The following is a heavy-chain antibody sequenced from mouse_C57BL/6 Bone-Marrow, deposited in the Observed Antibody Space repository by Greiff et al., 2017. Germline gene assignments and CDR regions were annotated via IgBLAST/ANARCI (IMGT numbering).Heavy chain of an antibody. V-gene: IGHV1-81*01. Sequence: VKLQQSGAELARPGASVKLSCKASGYTFTSYGISWVKQRTGQGLEWIGEIYPRSGNTYYNEKFKGKATLTADKSSSTAYMELRSLTSEDSAVYFCARSGDGGAYWGQGTLVTVSA. CDR3: ARSGDGGAY. D-gene: IGHD1-1*02. CDR1: GYTFTSYG. J-gene: IGHJ3*01. CDR2: IYPRSGNT.